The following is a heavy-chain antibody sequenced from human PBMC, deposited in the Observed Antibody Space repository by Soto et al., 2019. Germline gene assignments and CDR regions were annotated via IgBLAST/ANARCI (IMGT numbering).Heavy chain of an antibody. CDR1: GYSFTNYY. V-gene: IGHV1-2*02. CDR2: INHNPGGT. CDR3: ARALVPDY. J-gene: IGHJ4*02. D-gene: IGHD3-10*01. Sequence: ASVKVSCKASGYSFTNYYIHWVRQAPGQGLEWMGWINHNPGGTNYAQKLQGGVTMTRDTAITSAYMELNRLTSYDTAVYYCARALVPDYWGQGTLVTVSS.